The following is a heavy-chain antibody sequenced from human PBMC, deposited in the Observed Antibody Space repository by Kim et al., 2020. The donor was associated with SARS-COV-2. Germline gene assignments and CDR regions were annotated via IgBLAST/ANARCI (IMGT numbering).Heavy chain of an antibody. CDR3: ASRGEGYYFDY. CDR2: T. J-gene: IGHJ4*02. V-gene: IGHV4-30-2*01. Sequence: TYYNPSLKGRDTISVDRSKNQFSLKLSSVTAADTAVYYCASRGEGYYFDYWGQGTLVTVSS.